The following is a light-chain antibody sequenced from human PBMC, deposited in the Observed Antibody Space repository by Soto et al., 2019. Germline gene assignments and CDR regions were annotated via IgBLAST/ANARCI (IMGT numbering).Light chain of an antibody. Sequence: QTVLTQPPSASGTPGQRVIMSCSGSNSNIRRNTVNWYQQLPGTAPKLLIYSNIQRPSGVPDRFSGSKSGTSASLAISGLHSEDEADYYCAAWDDSLNGVVFGGGTKLTVL. J-gene: IGLJ2*01. CDR3: AAWDDSLNGVV. CDR2: SNI. V-gene: IGLV1-44*01. CDR1: NSNIRRNT.